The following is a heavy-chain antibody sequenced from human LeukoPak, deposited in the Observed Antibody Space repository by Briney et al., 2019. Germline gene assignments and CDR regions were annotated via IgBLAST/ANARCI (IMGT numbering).Heavy chain of an antibody. V-gene: IGHV3-9*01. D-gene: IGHD3-10*01. CDR3: AKGVTYHYGSGSVKWFDP. J-gene: IGHJ5*02. CDR2: ISWKSDSI. CDR1: GFTFDDYA. Sequence: PGGSLRLSCAASGFTFDDYAMLWVRQAPGKGLEWVPGISWKSDSIGYADSVKGRFTISRDNAKKSLYLLMNSLRAEDTALYYCAKGVTYHYGSGSVKWFDPWGQGTLVTVSS.